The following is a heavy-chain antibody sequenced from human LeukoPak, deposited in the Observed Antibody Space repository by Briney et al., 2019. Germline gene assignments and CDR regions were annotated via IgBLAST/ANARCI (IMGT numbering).Heavy chain of an antibody. D-gene: IGHD5/OR15-5a*01. CDR1: GYTFTGYY. Sequence: ASVKVSCKASGYTFTGYYMHRVRQAPGQGLEWMGWISPNSGGTNYAQKFQGRVTMTRDTSISTAYMELSRLRSDDTAVYYCARDTGGGSTFMDVWGQGTTVTVSS. CDR2: ISPNSGGT. V-gene: IGHV1-2*02. CDR3: ARDTGGGSTFMDV. J-gene: IGHJ6*02.